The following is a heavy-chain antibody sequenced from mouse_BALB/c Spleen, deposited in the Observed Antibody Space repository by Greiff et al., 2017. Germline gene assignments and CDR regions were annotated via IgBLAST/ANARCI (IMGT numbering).Heavy chain of an antibody. CDR2: ISYSGST. J-gene: IGHJ2*01. CDR3: ARSRHLLWSPCDY. V-gene: IGHV3-2*02. Sequence: VKLMESGPGLVKPSQSLSLTCTVTGYSITSDYAWSCIRQFPGNKLEWMGYISYSGSTSYNPSLKSRISITRDTSKNQFFLQLNSVTTEDTATYYSARSRHLLWSPCDYGGEGTTLTVSS. D-gene: IGHD2-1*01. CDR1: GYSITSDYA.